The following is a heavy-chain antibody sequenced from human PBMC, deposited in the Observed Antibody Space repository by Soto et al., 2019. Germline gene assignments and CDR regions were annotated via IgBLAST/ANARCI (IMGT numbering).Heavy chain of an antibody. V-gene: IGHV3-23*01. J-gene: IGHJ4*02. D-gene: IGHD1-1*01. Sequence: GGSLRLSCAASGFTFSSYSMSWVRQAPGKGLEWVSGFRTSGDGGTTYYTDSVKGRFTISRDNSKNTLSLQMNSLRAEDTAIYYCAKKVNSGPGSQYFDYWGQGTLVTVSS. CDR2: FRTSGDGGTT. CDR1: GFTFSSYS. CDR3: AKKVNSGPGSQYFDY.